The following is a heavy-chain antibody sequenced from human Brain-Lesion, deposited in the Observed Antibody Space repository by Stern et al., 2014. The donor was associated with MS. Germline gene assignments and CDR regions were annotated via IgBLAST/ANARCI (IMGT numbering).Heavy chain of an antibody. Sequence: VQLVESGGGVVQPGRPLRLSCVAYGFTFGSCAMHWVRQAPGKGLEWVAGVSYDGSNKYYADSVKGRFTISRDNSQNTLYMQMSSLRPEDTAVYYCAKDRQYLTYFFDHWGQGPLVTVSS. CDR3: AKDRQYLTYFFDH. J-gene: IGHJ5*02. V-gene: IGHV3-30*18. D-gene: IGHD2/OR15-2a*01. CDR1: GFTFGSCA. CDR2: VSYDGSNK.